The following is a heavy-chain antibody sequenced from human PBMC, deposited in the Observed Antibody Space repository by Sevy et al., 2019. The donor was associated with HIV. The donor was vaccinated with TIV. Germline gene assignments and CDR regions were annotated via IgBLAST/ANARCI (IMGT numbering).Heavy chain of an antibody. Sequence: ASVKVSCKASGGTFSSYAISWVRQAPGQGLEWMGGIIPIFGTANYAQKFQGRVTITADESTSTAYMELSSLRSEDMAVYYCARESYYDSSGYSSDTFDIWGQGTMVTVSS. J-gene: IGHJ3*02. CDR1: GGTFSSYA. CDR2: IIPIFGTA. CDR3: ARESYYDSSGYSSDTFDI. V-gene: IGHV1-69*13. D-gene: IGHD3-22*01.